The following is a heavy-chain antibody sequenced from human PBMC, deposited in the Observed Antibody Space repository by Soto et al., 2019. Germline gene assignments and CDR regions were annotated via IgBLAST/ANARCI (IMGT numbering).Heavy chain of an antibody. CDR1: GVSLINTSYY. CDR3: ARHGYS. V-gene: IGHV4-39*01. J-gene: IGHJ4*02. Sequence: XTLSLPCNVSGVSLINTSYYWGWIRQPRGKGLEWIGTVYFDGTTFYNPSLKSRLIISVDTSKNQFSLSLTYVTSADTAFYYCARHGYSWGQGTLVTVSS. CDR2: VYFDGTT.